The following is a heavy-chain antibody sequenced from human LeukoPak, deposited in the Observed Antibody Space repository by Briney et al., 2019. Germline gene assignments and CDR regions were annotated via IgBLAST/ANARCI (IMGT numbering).Heavy chain of an antibody. CDR1: GFTFSSYA. J-gene: IGHJ3*02. D-gene: IGHD4-17*01. V-gene: IGHV3-23*01. Sequence: GGSLRLSCAASGFTFSSYAMSWVRQAPGKGLEWVSAISGSGGSTYYADSVKGRFTIFRDNSKNTLYLQMNSLRAEDTAVYYCAKDPLVDYGDYGDAFDIWGQGTMVTVSS. CDR3: AKDPLVDYGDYGDAFDI. CDR2: ISGSGGST.